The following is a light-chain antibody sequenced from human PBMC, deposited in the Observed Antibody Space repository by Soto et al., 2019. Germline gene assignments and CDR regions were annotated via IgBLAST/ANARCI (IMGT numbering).Light chain of an antibody. CDR2: DAS. J-gene: IGKJ4*01. Sequence: DIQMTQSPSSLSASVGDRVTVSCRASQNIGTYLNWYQKKSGQAPKVLISDASSLQSGVPSRFSGSGSGTAFTLTISCLQPEDYATYYGHQSYNTPLTFGGGTKVEI. V-gene: IGKV1-39*01. CDR3: HQSYNTPLT. CDR1: QNIGTY.